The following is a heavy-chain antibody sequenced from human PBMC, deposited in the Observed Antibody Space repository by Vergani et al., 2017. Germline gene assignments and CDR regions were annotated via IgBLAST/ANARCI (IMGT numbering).Heavy chain of an antibody. D-gene: IGHD2-21*01. CDR2: ISGFNGQI. CDR1: DYIFTSYG. Sequence: QVQMVQSGAEVKKPGASVKVSCKASDYIFTSYGISWVGQAPGQGLEWMGGISGFNGQINYAQKFQGRVTMTTDTSTSTAQMDLRSLRSDDTAVYYCATGRCDNWFDPWGQGTLVTVSS. V-gene: IGHV1-18*01. CDR3: ATGRCDNWFDP. J-gene: IGHJ5*02.